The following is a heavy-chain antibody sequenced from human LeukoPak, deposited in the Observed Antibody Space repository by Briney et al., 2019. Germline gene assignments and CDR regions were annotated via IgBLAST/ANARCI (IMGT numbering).Heavy chain of an antibody. Sequence: TGGSLRLSCAASGFTFSSYWMHWVRQAPGKGLVWVSRINNDGSSTTYADSVKGRFTISRDDAKNTLYLQKNSLRAEDTAVYYCVREIAARFDPWGQGTLVTVSS. V-gene: IGHV3-74*01. CDR2: INNDGSST. CDR1: GFTFSSYW. CDR3: VREIAARFDP. D-gene: IGHD6-6*01. J-gene: IGHJ5*02.